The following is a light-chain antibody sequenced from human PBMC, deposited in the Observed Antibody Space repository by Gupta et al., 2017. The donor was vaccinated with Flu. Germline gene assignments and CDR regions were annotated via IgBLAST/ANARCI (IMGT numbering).Light chain of an antibody. J-gene: IGKJ2*01. Sequence: PSCLSASVGDRVTITCRASQSIGRNLNWYQQKSGRAPQRRISVASDLEGGVPSRFSGSGSGTEYTLTISSLQPEDFATYFCQQSYTTPYTFGQGTKLEIK. CDR3: QQSYTTPYT. CDR1: QSIGRN. CDR2: VAS. V-gene: IGKV1-39*01.